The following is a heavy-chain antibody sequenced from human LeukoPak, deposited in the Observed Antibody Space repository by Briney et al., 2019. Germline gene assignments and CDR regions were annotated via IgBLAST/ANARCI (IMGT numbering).Heavy chain of an antibody. D-gene: IGHD3-22*01. CDR3: AREEDSSGTPWDY. CDR2: IKQDGSEK. Sequence: GGSLRLSCAASGFTFSSYWMSWVRQAPGKGLEWVANIKQDGSEKYYVDSAKGRFTISRDNAKNSLYPQMNSLRAEDTAVYYCAREEDSSGTPWDYWGQGTLVTVSS. V-gene: IGHV3-7*01. CDR1: GFTFSSYW. J-gene: IGHJ4*02.